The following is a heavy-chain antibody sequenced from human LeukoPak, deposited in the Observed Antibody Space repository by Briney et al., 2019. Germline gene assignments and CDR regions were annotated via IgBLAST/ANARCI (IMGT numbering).Heavy chain of an antibody. J-gene: IGHJ3*02. Sequence: SVKVSCKASGGTFGGSSINWVRQAPGQGLEWMGRIIPLFHKADYAQKFQDRVTITADKSTNTVYMELSRLTFEDTGVFYCARVLHGDFGGGGFDIWGQGTTVTVSS. D-gene: IGHD3-10*01. CDR3: ARVLHGDFGGGGFDI. CDR2: IIPLFHKA. V-gene: IGHV1-69*04. CDR1: GGTFGGSS.